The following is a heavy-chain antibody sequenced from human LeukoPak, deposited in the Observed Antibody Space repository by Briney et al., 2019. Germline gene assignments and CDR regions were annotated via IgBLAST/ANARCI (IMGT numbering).Heavy chain of an antibody. CDR2: IIPIFGTA. Sequence: SVKVSCKASGGTFSSYAISWVRQAPGQGLEWMGGIIPIFGTANYAQKFQGRVTITTDESTSTAYMELSSLRSEDTAVYYCARGRSLAVAGPPYYFDYWGQGTLVTVSS. CDR1: GGTFSSYA. V-gene: IGHV1-69*05. CDR3: ARGRSLAVAGPPYYFDY. J-gene: IGHJ4*02. D-gene: IGHD6-19*01.